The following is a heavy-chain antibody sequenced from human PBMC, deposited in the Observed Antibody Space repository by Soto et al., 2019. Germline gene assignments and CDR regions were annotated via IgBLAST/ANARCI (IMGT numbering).Heavy chain of an antibody. D-gene: IGHD3-3*01. CDR2: IKQDGSEE. CDR1: GQTFNRYW. V-gene: IGHV3-7*01. CDR3: VRMHFDSWALAFFGLDV. Sequence: DVQLAESGGGLVQPGGSLRLSCVASGQTFNRYWMSWVRQAPGKGLEWVANIKQDGSEEYYVDSVKGRFTISRDNATKRVKLQINCLRDKDRAMDSCVRMHFDSWALAFFGLDVWGQGTTVIVSS. J-gene: IGHJ6*02.